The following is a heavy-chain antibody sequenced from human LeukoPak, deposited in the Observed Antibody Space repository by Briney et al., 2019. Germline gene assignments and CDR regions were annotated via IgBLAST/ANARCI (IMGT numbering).Heavy chain of an antibody. D-gene: IGHD6-13*01. V-gene: IGHV3-20*04. J-gene: IGHJ4*02. Sequence: PGGSLRLSCAASGFTFDDYGMSWVRQAPGKGLEWVSGINWNGGSTGYADSVKGRFTISRDNAKNSLCLQMNSLRAEDTALYYCARDRSFSSSWDFDYWGQGTLVTVSS. CDR3: ARDRSFSSSWDFDY. CDR1: GFTFDDYG. CDR2: INWNGGST.